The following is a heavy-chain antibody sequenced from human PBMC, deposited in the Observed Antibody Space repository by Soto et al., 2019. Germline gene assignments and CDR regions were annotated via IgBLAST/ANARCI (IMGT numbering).Heavy chain of an antibody. CDR2: ISSSSSYK. Sequence: PGGSLRLSCAASGFSFHVYSMTWVRRAPGKGLEWVASISSSSSYKDYADSVKGRFTVSRDNAKNSLYLQMSSLRAEDTAVYYCARNSWTYTRDFDYWGQGSLVTVSS. J-gene: IGHJ4*02. CDR3: ARNSWTYTRDFDY. V-gene: IGHV3-21*01. CDR1: GFSFHVYS. D-gene: IGHD1-7*01.